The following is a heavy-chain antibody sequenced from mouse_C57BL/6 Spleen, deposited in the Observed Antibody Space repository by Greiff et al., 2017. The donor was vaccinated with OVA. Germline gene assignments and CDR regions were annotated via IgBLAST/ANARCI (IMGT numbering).Heavy chain of an antibody. Sequence: QVQLQQPGAELVKPGASVKMSCTASGYTFSSYWITWVKQRPGQGLEWIGDIYTGSGSTNYNEKLKSKATLTVDTSYSTAYMQLSSLTSEDSAVYDCSIYSNYVFDYWGQGTTLTVSS. J-gene: IGHJ2*01. D-gene: IGHD2-5*01. CDR1: GYTFSSYW. CDR2: IYTGSGST. V-gene: IGHV1-55*01. CDR3: SIYSNYVFDY.